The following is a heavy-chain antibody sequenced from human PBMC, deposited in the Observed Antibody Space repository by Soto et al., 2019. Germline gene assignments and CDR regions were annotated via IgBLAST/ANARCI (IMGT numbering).Heavy chain of an antibody. CDR3: ARDLYDILTRSYSVA. CDR2: IYSGGST. J-gene: IGHJ5*02. V-gene: IGHV3-53*04. D-gene: IGHD3-9*01. CDR1: GFTVSSNY. Sequence: GGSLRLSCAASGFTVSSNYMSWVRQAPGKGLEWVSVIYSGGSTYYADSVKGRFTISRHNSKNTLYLQMNSLRAEDTAVYYCARDLYDILTRSYSVAWGQGTLVTVSS.